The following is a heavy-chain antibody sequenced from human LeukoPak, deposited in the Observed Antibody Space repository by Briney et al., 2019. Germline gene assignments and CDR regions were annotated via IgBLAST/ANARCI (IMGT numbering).Heavy chain of an antibody. V-gene: IGHV3-66*01. D-gene: IGHD6-13*01. CDR1: RFTVSSNY. J-gene: IGHJ4*02. Sequence: GGSLRLSCAASRFTVSSNYMSWVRQAPGKGLEWVSVIYSGGSTYYADSVKGRFTISRDNSKNTLYLQMNSLRAEDTAVYYCARNLRYSSSWYEDYWGQGTLVTVSS. CDR2: IYSGGST. CDR3: ARNLRYSSSWYEDY.